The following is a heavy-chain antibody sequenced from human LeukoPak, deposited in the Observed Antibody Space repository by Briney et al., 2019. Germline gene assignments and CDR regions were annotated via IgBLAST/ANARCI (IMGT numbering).Heavy chain of an antibody. V-gene: IGHV5-51*01. Sequence: GESLNISCKCSGYRFTSYWLAWVRQIPGKGLEWMGIIYLADSYTTYTPSFQGQVTISADESISTAYLQWNSLKASDSAMYYCARHGQELVPDYWGQGTLVTVSS. D-gene: IGHD3-9*01. J-gene: IGHJ4*02. CDR3: ARHGQELVPDY. CDR2: IYLADSYT. CDR1: GYRFTSYW.